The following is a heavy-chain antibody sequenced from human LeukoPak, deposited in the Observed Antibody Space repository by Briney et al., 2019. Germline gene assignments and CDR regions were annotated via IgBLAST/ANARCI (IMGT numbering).Heavy chain of an antibody. CDR3: ARGKLDFWSGFLHYYMDV. V-gene: IGHV4-59*01. CDR1: GGSISSYF. CDR2: MYYSGST. Sequence: SETLSLTCTVSGGSISSYFWSWIRQPPGKGLEWIGYMYYSGSTNYNPSLNSRVTISVDTSKNQFSLKLSSVTAADTAVYYCARGKLDFWSGFLHYYMDVWGKGTTVTVSS. D-gene: IGHD3-3*01. J-gene: IGHJ6*03.